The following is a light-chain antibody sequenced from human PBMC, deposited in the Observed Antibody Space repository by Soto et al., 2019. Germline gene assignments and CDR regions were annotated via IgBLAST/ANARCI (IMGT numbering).Light chain of an antibody. CDR3: QHYETYSGT. Sequence: DIQLTQSPSSLSASVGDRVTITCRASQIISTWLAWYQQKSGEAPKLLIYRASNLVSGVPSRFSGSGSGTEFNLTISGLQPDDFSIYYCQHYETYSGTFGPGTKVDL. CDR2: RAS. CDR1: QIISTW. V-gene: IGKV1-5*03. J-gene: IGKJ3*01.